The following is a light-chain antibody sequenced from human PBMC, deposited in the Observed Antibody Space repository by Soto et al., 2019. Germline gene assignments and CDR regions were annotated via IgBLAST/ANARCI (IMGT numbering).Light chain of an antibody. CDR2: GVS. J-gene: IGKJ2*01. CDR1: QSISRN. Sequence: EIVMTQSPGTLSVSPGERATLSCRASQSISRNLAWYQQKPGRPPRLLIYGVSTRATGIPARFSGSGSETEFTLTISSLQSEDFAVYYCQQYNNWPPYTFGQGTKLEIK. V-gene: IGKV3-15*01. CDR3: QQYNNWPPYT.